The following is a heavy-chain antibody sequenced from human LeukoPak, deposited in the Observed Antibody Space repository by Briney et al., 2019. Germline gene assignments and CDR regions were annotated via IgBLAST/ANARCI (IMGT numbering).Heavy chain of an antibody. Sequence: GTSLRLSCAASGFTFSGYAMHWVRQAPGKGLEWAAVMSYDGSNKYYVDSVKGRFTVSRDNSKNTLYLQMNSLRAEDTAVYYCAKDIYYDSSGYRGYFDYWGQGTLVTVSS. J-gene: IGHJ4*02. CDR1: GFTFSGYA. D-gene: IGHD3-22*01. V-gene: IGHV3-30*18. CDR3: AKDIYYDSSGYRGYFDY. CDR2: MSYDGSNK.